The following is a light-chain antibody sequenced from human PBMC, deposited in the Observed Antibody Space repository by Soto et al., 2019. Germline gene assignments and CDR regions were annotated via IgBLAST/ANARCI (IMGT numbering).Light chain of an antibody. CDR3: QQLNSYPPYT. Sequence: IQLTQSPSSLSASVGDRVTITCRASQGISSYLAWYQQKPGKAPKLLIYAASTLQSGVPSRFSGSGSATDFTLTISSLQPEDFATYYCQQLNSYPPYTFGQGTKLEIK. CDR1: QGISSY. V-gene: IGKV1-9*01. J-gene: IGKJ2*01. CDR2: AAS.